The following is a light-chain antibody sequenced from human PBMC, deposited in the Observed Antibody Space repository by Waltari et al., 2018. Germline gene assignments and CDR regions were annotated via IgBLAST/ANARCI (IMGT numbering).Light chain of an antibody. CDR1: QSICNW. CDR3: QQTNSFPWT. Sequence: DIQMTQSPSSVSASVGDTVTLTCRTSQSICNWVAWYQQKPGKAPNPLIYGASSLQSGVPPRFSGSGSGTDFTLTISGLQPEDFAKYFCQQTNSFPWTFGQGTKVEVK. V-gene: IGKV1-12*01. CDR2: GAS. J-gene: IGKJ1*01.